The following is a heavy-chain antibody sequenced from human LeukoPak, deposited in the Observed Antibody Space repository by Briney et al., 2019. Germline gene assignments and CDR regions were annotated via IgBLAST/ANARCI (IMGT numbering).Heavy chain of an antibody. V-gene: IGHV3-30-3*01. D-gene: IGHD3-22*01. CDR1: GFTFSSYA. J-gene: IGHJ3*02. Sequence: GGSLRLSCAASGFTFSSYAMHWVRQAPGKGLEWVAVISYDGSNKYYADSVKGRFTISRDNSKNTLYLQMNSLRAEDTAVYYCARDQPGGINYYDRGAFDIWGQGTMVTVSS. CDR2: ISYDGSNK. CDR3: ARDQPGGINYYDRGAFDI.